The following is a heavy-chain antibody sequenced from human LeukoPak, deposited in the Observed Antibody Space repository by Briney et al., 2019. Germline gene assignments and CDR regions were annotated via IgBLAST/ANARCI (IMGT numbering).Heavy chain of an antibody. J-gene: IGHJ4*02. V-gene: IGHV3-48*01. CDR1: GFIFTNYF. Sequence: GGSLRLSCAASGFIFTNYFMSWVRQAPGKGLECVSCISSSSSTIYYADSVKGRFTISRDKAKNSLYLQMNALRAEDTAVYYCARSVDVDYWGQGILVTVSP. D-gene: IGHD5-24*01. CDR3: ARSVDVDY. CDR2: ISSSSSTI.